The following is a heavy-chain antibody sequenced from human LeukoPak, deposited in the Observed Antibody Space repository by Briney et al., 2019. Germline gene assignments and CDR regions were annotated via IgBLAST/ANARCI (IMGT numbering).Heavy chain of an antibody. V-gene: IGHV4-59*08. CDR2: IYYSGST. CDR3: ARHGSGDYYYYGMDV. Sequence: SETLSLTCTVSGGSISSYYWSWIRQPPGKGLKWIGYIYYSGSTNYNPSLKSRVTISVDTSKNQFSLKLSSVTAADTAVYYCARHGSGDYYYYGMDVWGQGTTVTVSS. D-gene: IGHD2-15*01. J-gene: IGHJ6*02. CDR1: GGSISSYY.